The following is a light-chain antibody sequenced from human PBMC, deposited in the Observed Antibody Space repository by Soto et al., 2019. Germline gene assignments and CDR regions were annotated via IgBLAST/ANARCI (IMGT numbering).Light chain of an antibody. Sequence: DIQITHSPSSLSASVLHRVSITCRASQNIRDSLNWYQQKPGKAPDLLIHTASSLQSGVPSRFSGSGAGTDFTLTISGLQREDFATYYCQQSYGTPPTFGQGTKVDIK. J-gene: IGKJ1*01. CDR2: TAS. V-gene: IGKV1-39*01. CDR3: QQSYGTPPT. CDR1: QNIRDS.